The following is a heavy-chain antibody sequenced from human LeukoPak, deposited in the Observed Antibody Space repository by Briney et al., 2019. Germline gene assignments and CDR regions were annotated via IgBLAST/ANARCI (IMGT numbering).Heavy chain of an antibody. J-gene: IGHJ6*03. CDR2: ISGSGGST. V-gene: IGHV3-23*01. CDR3: AKGLDYYYYYMDV. Sequence: GSLRLSCAASGFTFSSYAMSWVRQAPGKGLEWVSAISGSGGSTYYADSVKGRFTISRDNSKNTLYLQMNSLRVEDTAVYYCAKGLDYYYYYMDVWGKGTTVTVSS. CDR1: GFTFSSYA.